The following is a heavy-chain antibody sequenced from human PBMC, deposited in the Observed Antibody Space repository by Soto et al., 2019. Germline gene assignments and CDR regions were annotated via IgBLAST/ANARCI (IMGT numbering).Heavy chain of an antibody. CDR2: IYYTGST. J-gene: IGHJ5*02. Sequence: SETLSLTCTVSGGSISSYYWSWIRQPPGKGLEWIGYIYYTGSTNYNPSLKSRVTISVDTSKNQFSLKVSSVTAADTAVYYCATLPPRIVVSLLPIPTWGQGILVTVSS. D-gene: IGHD2-21*01. V-gene: IGHV4-59*08. CDR1: GGSISSYY. CDR3: ATLPPRIVVSLLPIPT.